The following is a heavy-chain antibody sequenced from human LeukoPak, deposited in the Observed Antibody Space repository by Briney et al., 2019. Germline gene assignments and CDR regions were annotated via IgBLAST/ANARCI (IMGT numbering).Heavy chain of an antibody. D-gene: IGHD3-22*01. V-gene: IGHV3-23*01. J-gene: IGHJ4*02. CDR2: LSNTGDSR. Sequence: GGSLRLSCAASGFTFSSYAMSWVRQATGKGLEWVSGLSNTGDSRYYADSVQGRFTISRDNSKNTLYLQMNSLRAEDTAVYYCSEGTMIVVLGGYWGQGTLVTVSS. CDR3: SEGTMIVVLGGY. CDR1: GFTFSSYA.